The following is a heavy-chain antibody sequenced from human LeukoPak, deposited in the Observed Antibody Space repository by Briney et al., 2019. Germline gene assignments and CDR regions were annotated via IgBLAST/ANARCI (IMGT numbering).Heavy chain of an antibody. D-gene: IGHD6-19*01. V-gene: IGHV3-7*01. CDR2: IKQDGREE. J-gene: IGHJ5*02. CDR3: ARSSGWRNWFDP. CDR1: GFSFSSSW. Sequence: GGSLRLSCTASGFSFSSSWMSWVRQAPGKGLEWVANIKQDGREEYYVDSVKGRFTISRDNAKNSLYLQMTSLSAEDTAVYYCARSSGWRNWFDPWGQGTLVTVSS.